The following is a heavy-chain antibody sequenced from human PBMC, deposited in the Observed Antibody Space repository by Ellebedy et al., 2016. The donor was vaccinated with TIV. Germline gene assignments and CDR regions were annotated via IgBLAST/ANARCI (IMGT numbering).Heavy chain of an antibody. V-gene: IGHV3-7*01. D-gene: IGHD4-17*01. Sequence: GESLKISCAASGFSFNSYWMTWVRQAPGKGLEWVANINQDGSDKYYVDFVKGRFTISRDNAKNSLYLQLNSLRVDDTAVYFCASDGSYGDFLSPTHAFEMWGQGTMITVSS. J-gene: IGHJ3*02. CDR1: GFSFNSYW. CDR2: INQDGSDK. CDR3: ASDGSYGDFLSPTHAFEM.